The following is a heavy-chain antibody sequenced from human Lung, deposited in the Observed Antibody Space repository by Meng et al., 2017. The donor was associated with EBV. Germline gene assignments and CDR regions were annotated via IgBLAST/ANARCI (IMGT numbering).Heavy chain of an antibody. CDR2: TYYRSKWYN. J-gene: IGHJ2*01. CDR3: ARGATSVFDL. CDR1: GDSVSSSSAA. Sequence: QVQLQQSGPGLVKTQQTPSLTVVISGDSVSSSSAAWTWIRQSPSRGLEWLGRTYYRSKWYNDYAVFVKRRITNNPDTSKNQFSQQLNSVTPEDTAVYYCARGATSVFDLWGRGTLVTVSS. V-gene: IGHV6-1*01.